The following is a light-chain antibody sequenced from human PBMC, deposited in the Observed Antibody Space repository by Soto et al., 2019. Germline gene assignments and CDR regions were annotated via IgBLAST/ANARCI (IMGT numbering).Light chain of an antibody. Sequence: QCSLTQTAYVSGSPGQSITISCTGTSSDVGAYNYVSWYQQHPGKAPKLMIYEVSNRPSGVSDRFSGSRSGNTASLTISGLQAEDESDYYCSSYTSSSTWVFGGGTKVTVL. J-gene: IGLJ3*02. CDR1: SSDVGAYNY. CDR3: SSYTSSSTWV. V-gene: IGLV2-14*01. CDR2: EVS.